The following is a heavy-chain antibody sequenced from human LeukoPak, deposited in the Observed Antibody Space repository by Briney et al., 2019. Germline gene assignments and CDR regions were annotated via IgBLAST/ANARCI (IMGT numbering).Heavy chain of an antibody. CDR3: ARLGGFGDYVN. J-gene: IGHJ4*02. V-gene: IGHV3-21*01. D-gene: IGHD4-17*01. CDR2: ISSSSTYI. CDR1: TVKSMS. Sequence: TVKSMSVDLGGQAIIKKLKWVSYISSSSTYIYYADSVKGRFTISRDNAKNSLYLQMNSLRVEDTAMYYCARLGGFGDYVNWGQGTLVTVSS.